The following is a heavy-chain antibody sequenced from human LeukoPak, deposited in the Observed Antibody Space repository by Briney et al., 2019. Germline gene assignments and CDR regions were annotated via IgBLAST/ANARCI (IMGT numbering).Heavy chain of an antibody. J-gene: IGHJ5*01. CDR2: INSDGSTI. D-gene: IGHD2-15*01. Sequence: GGSLRLSCAASGFTFSSYWMHWVRQAPGKGLVWVSRINSDGSTITYGDSVKGRFTISRDNAKNSLSLQMNSLRVEDTAVYYCARIYCSRGSCYSSNWFDSWGQGTLVTVSS. CDR1: GFTFSSYW. V-gene: IGHV3-74*01. CDR3: ARIYCSRGSCYSSNWFDS.